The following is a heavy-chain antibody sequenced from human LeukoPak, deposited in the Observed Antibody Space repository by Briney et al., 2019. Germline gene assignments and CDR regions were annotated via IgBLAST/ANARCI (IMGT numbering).Heavy chain of an antibody. V-gene: IGHV3-7*03. J-gene: IGHJ4*02. D-gene: IGHD1-26*01. CDR2: IKQDGSEI. CDR1: GFTFSSNW. CDR3: TRWGGSYTDY. Sequence: GGSLTLSCAASGFTFSSNWMTWLRQAPGKGLEWVANIKQDGSEIQYVDSVKGRFTISRDNAQNLLYLQMNSLKTEDTAVYYCTRWGGSYTDYWGQGTLVTVSS.